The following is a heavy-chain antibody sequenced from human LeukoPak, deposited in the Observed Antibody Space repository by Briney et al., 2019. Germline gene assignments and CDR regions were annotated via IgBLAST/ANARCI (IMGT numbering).Heavy chain of an antibody. D-gene: IGHD3-22*01. CDR1: GGSFSGYY. J-gene: IGHJ4*02. V-gene: IGHV4-34*01. Sequence: PSETLSLTCAVYGGSFSGYYWNWIRQPPGKGLEWIGEINHSGSTNYNPSLKSRVTISVDTSKNQFSLKLSSVTAADTAVYYRARGRMIVVVITLKNYFDYWGQGTLVTVSS. CDR3: ARGRMIVVVITLKNYFDY. CDR2: INHSGST.